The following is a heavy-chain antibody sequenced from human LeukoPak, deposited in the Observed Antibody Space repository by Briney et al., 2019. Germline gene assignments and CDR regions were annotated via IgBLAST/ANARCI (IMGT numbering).Heavy chain of an antibody. Sequence: ASVKVSCKASGGTFSSYAISWVRQAPGQGLEWMGGIIPIFGTANYAQKFQGRVTITADESTSTAYMELSSLRSEDTAVYYCARVVGCGGDCPTYYYYMDVWGKGTTVTVSS. J-gene: IGHJ6*03. V-gene: IGHV1-69*01. CDR1: GGTFSSYA. CDR2: IIPIFGTA. D-gene: IGHD2-21*02. CDR3: ARVVGCGGDCPTYYYYMDV.